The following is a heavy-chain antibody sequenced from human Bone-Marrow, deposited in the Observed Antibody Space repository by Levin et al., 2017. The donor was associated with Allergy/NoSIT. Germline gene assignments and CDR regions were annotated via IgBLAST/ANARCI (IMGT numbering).Heavy chain of an antibody. V-gene: IGHV3-23*01. CDR1: GFSVSDYG. Sequence: PGGSLRLSCVASGFSVSDYGMSWVRQAPGKGLEWVSGISGNSGRPFYADSVKGRFTISRDNSKNTLNLEMKSLRVEDTALYSCAKDHDAGWLPYFGSWGQGTLVTVSS. CDR3: AKDHDAGWLPYFGS. CDR2: ISGNSGRP. J-gene: IGHJ4*02. D-gene: IGHD2-15*01.